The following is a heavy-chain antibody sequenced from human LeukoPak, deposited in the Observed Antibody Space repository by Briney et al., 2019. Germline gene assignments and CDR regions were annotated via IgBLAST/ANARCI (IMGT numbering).Heavy chain of an antibody. CDR1: GGSISSYY. V-gene: IGHV4-59*08. Sequence: SETPTLTCTVSGGSISSYYWSWIRQPPGKGLEWIGYIYYSGSTNNNPSLKSRVTRSVDPSKNQFSLKLSSVTAADTAVYYCARFLRFNWNPYYFDYWGQGTLVSVSS. D-gene: IGHD1-20*01. J-gene: IGHJ4*02. CDR2: IYYSGST. CDR3: ARFLRFNWNPYYFDY.